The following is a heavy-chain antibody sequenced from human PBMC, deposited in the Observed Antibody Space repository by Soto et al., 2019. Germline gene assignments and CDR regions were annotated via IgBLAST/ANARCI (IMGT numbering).Heavy chain of an antibody. V-gene: IGHV1-18*01. CDR2: ISAHNGNT. CDR3: ARGWYGDY. J-gene: IGHJ4*02. Sequence: QVHLVQSGAEVKKPGASVKVSCKGSGYAFTTYGITWVRQAPGQGLEWMGWISAHNGNTNYAQKLQGRGTVTRDTTTSTAYMELRSLKSDDTAVYYCARGWYGDYWGQGALVTVSS. D-gene: IGHD2-15*01. CDR1: GYAFTTYG.